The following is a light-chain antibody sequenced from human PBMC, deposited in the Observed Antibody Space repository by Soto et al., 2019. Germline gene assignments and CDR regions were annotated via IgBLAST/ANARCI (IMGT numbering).Light chain of an antibody. CDR1: SSNIGAGYD. J-gene: IGLJ1*01. CDR3: QSYESSLSAYA. V-gene: IGLV1-40*01. Sequence: QSVLTQPPSVSGAPGQRVTISCTGSSSNIGAGYDVHWYQQLPGTAPKLLIYGNSNRPSGVPDRFSGSKSGTSASLAITGLQSEDEADYYRQSYESSLSAYAFGTGTKLTVL. CDR2: GNS.